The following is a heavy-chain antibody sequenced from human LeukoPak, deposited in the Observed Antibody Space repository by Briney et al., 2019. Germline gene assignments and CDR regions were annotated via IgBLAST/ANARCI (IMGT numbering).Heavy chain of an antibody. CDR1: GFTFSRYD. J-gene: IGHJ6*02. CDR2: ISNSGGTV. Sequence: PGGSLRLSCVTSGFTFSRYDMNWVRQAPGKGLEWVSYISNSGGTVYYAESVKGRLSISRDNAKNSEYLQMNSLRVEDTAVYYCARGSPMNLWGQGTTVTVSS. CDR3: ARGSPMNL. V-gene: IGHV3-48*03.